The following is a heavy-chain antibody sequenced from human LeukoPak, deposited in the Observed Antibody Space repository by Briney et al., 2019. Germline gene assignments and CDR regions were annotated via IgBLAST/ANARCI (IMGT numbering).Heavy chain of an antibody. CDR3: ARDRDPSGWYSNWFDP. V-gene: IGHV1-46*01. CDR2: INPSGGST. Sequence: ASVKVSCKASGYTFTSYYMHLVRQAPGQGLEWMGIINPSGGSTSYAQKFQGRVTMTRDTSTSTVYMELSSLRSEDTAVYYCARDRDPSGWYSNWFDPWGQGTLVTVSS. D-gene: IGHD6-19*01. J-gene: IGHJ5*02. CDR1: GYTFTSYY.